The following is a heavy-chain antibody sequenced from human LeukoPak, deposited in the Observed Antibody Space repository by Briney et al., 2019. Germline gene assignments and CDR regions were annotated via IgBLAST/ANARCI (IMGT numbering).Heavy chain of an antibody. V-gene: IGHV1-8*01. CDR1: GYTFTSYD. J-gene: IGHJ4*02. CDR3: ARGKLLWCGELLGY. D-gene: IGHD3-10*01. CDR2: MNPNSGNT. Sequence: ASVKVSCKASGYTFTSYDINWVRQATGQGLEWMGWMNPNSGNTGYAQKFQGSVTMTRNTSTSTAYMELSSLRSEDTAVYYCARGKLLWCGELLGYWGQGTLVTVSS.